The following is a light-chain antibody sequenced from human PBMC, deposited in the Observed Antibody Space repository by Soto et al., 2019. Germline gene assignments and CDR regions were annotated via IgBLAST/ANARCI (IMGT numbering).Light chain of an antibody. CDR2: DAS. CDR3: QQHSNWPPWT. J-gene: IGKJ1*01. V-gene: IGKV3-11*01. CDR1: QSVSSY. Sequence: EIVLTQSPATLSLSPGERATLSCRASQSVSSYLAWYQQKPGQAPRLLIYDASNRATGIPARFSGSGSGTDFNLTISSLEPEDFAVYYCQQHSNWPPWTFGQGTKVEIK.